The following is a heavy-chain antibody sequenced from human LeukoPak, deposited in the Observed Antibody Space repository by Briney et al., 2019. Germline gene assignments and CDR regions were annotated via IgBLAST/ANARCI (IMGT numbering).Heavy chain of an antibody. CDR1: GGSISGYY. CDR2: IYYSGST. Sequence: SETLSLTCTVSGGSISGYYWSWIRQPPGKGLEWIGYIYYSGSTNYNPSLKSRVTISLDTSKNQFSLKLTSVSAADTALYYCARRLDSSTWFALDVWGQGTTVTASS. D-gene: IGHD6-13*01. CDR3: ARRLDSSTWFALDV. V-gene: IGHV4-59*08. J-gene: IGHJ6*02.